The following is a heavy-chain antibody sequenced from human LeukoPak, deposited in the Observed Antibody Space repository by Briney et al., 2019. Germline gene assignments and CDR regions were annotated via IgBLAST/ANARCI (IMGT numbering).Heavy chain of an antibody. D-gene: IGHD3-16*01. CDR1: GFTVSSTY. CDR3: ASRVVIKTFGFDL. J-gene: IGHJ2*01. CDR2: LYRGTT. V-gene: IGHV3-53*01. Sequence: PGGSLRLSCVASGFTVSSTYMSWVRQAPGKGLEWVSLLYRGTTSYADSVKGRCTISRDTSKNTLYLQIDSLRAEDTAIYYCASRVVIKTFGFDLWGRGTLVTVSS.